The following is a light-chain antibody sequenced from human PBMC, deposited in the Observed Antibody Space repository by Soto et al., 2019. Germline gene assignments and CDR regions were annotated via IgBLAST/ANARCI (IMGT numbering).Light chain of an antibody. CDR3: GIWATTLYV. J-gene: IGLJ1*01. Sequence: QSVLTQPPSVSAAPGQKVTISCSGTNSDIANHYISWYQQLPGTAPNLLIYDNNRRPSGIPERFSASKSGSSATLAITGLQTGDEADYFCGIWATTLYVFGTGTKLTVL. V-gene: IGLV1-51*01. CDR1: NSDIANHY. CDR2: DNN.